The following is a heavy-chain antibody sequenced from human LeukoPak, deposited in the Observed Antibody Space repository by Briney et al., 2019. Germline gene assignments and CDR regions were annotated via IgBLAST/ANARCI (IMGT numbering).Heavy chain of an antibody. CDR3: VKDTSGNYFFDY. CDR1: GFTFSSYG. J-gene: IGHJ4*02. Sequence: PGGSLRLSCAASGFTFSSYGMHWVRQAPGKGLEWVAVVSYDGSNKYYADSVKGRFTISRDNSQNTLSLQMNSLRVEDTAVYYCVKDTSGNYFFDYWGQGTLVTVSS. V-gene: IGHV3-30*18. CDR2: VSYDGSNK. D-gene: IGHD1-26*01.